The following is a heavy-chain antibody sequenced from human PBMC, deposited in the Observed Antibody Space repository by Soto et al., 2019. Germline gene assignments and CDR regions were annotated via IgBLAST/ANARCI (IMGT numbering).Heavy chain of an antibody. D-gene: IGHD3-10*01. CDR1: GFTFSSYA. CDR2: ISYDGSNK. Sequence: QVQLVESGGGVVQPGRSLRLSCAASGFTFSSYAMHWVRQAPGKGREWVAVISYDGSNKYYADSVKGRFTISRDNSKNTLYQQMNSLRAEDTAVYYCARVSPYYGSGRNFDYWGQGTLVTVSS. V-gene: IGHV3-30-3*01. CDR3: ARVSPYYGSGRNFDY. J-gene: IGHJ4*02.